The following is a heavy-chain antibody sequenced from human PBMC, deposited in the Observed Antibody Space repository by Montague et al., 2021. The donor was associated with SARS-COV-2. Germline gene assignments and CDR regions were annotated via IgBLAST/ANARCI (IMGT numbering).Heavy chain of an antibody. D-gene: IGHD3-10*01. V-gene: IGHV4-34*01. Sequence: SETPSLTCAVHGGSFSTYSWNWIRQPPGKGLEWIGEIHHGGGTNYNPSLKSRVTISADTSKNQFSLKLTSVAAADTAVYYCARLGDGVVPSPILGVGPYYSYYYMDVWGKGTTVTVSS. CDR1: GGSFSTYS. J-gene: IGHJ6*03. CDR2: IHHGGGT. CDR3: ARLGDGVVPSPILGVGPYYSYYYMDV.